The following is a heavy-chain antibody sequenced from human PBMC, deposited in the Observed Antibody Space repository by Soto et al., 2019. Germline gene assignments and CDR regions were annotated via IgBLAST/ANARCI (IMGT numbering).Heavy chain of an antibody. V-gene: IGHV3-30-3*01. CDR1: GFIFSTYA. CDR2: VSFDGSNK. Sequence: PGGSLRLSCAASGFIFSTYALNWVRQAPGKGLEWVAVVSFDGSNKYYADSVKGRFTISRDNSKNTLYLEMNSLRPEDTAVYYCARDIVEWGPSTYGMDVWGQGTTVTVSS. CDR3: ARDIVEWGPSTYGMDV. D-gene: IGHD2-15*01. J-gene: IGHJ6*02.